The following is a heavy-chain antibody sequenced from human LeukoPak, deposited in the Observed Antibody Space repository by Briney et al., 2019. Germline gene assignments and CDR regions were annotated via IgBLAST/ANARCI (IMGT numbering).Heavy chain of an antibody. Sequence: GGSLRLSCAASGFTFSSYAMHWVRQAPGKGLEWVAVISYDGSNKYYADSVKGRFTISRDNSKNTLYLQMNSLRAEDTAVYYCARGDEDSSGYYSSAFDIWGQGTMVTVSS. CDR2: ISYDGSNK. CDR1: GFTFSSYA. V-gene: IGHV3-30-3*01. CDR3: ARGDEDSSGYYSSAFDI. D-gene: IGHD3-22*01. J-gene: IGHJ3*02.